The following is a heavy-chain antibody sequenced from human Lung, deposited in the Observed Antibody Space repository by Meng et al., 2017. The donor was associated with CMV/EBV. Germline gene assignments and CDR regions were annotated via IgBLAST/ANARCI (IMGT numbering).Heavy chain of an antibody. CDR3: AKGGWSKPPNWL. CDR1: GFTFSSYA. D-gene: IGHD2-8*02. CDR2: ISGSGGST. Sequence: SXAASGFTFSSYAMSWVRQAPGKGLEWVSAISGSGGSTYYADSVKGRFTISRDNSKNTLYLQMSGLRAEDTAVYYCAKGGWSKPPNWLWGQGTLVXVSS. V-gene: IGHV3-23*01. J-gene: IGHJ4*02.